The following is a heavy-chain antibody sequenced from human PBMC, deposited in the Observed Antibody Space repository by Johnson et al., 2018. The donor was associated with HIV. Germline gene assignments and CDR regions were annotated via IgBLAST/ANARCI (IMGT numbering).Heavy chain of an antibody. CDR1: GFTFDDYG. CDR3: ARGGYCTGGVCLGDAFDI. Sequence: EVQLVESGGGMVRPGGSLRLSCAASGFTFDDYGMSWVRQAPGTGLEWVSGINWNGGSTGYADSVKGRFTISRDNAKNSLYLQMNSLRAEDTALYYCARGGYCTGGVCLGDAFDIWGQGTMVTVSS. CDR2: INWNGGST. J-gene: IGHJ3*02. V-gene: IGHV3-20*04. D-gene: IGHD2-8*02.